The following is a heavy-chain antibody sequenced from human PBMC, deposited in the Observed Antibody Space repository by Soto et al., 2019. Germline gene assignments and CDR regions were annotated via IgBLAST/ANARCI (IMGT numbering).Heavy chain of an antibody. CDR1: GFTFDNDA. Sequence: EVQLLESGGGLVQPGGSLRLSCAASGFTFDNDAMSWVRQAPGKGLGWVSAISGSGGTTYYADSVKGRFTISRDNSNNTVYLQMNSLRAEDTGVYYCVKDFFGSSGWGQGTLVTVSS. CDR2: ISGSGGTT. J-gene: IGHJ4*02. V-gene: IGHV3-23*01. CDR3: VKDFFGSSG. D-gene: IGHD3-10*01.